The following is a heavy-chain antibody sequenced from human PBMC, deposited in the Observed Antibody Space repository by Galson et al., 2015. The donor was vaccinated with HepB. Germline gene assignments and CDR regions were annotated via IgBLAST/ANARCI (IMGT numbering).Heavy chain of an antibody. CDR3: ARSYRKIMLPKKGTAFDF. J-gene: IGHJ3*01. V-gene: IGHV4-34*10. CDR1: DGSFSGSY. CDR2: INQGQTA. Sequence: SETLSLTCGIYDGSFSGSYWSWIRQPPGKGLEWIGDINQGQTAYYNPSLKSRVTMSVDTSKSQFSLKLNSVTAADTAMYYCARSYRKIMLPKKGTAFDFWGQGTMVSVSS. D-gene: IGHD3-16*02.